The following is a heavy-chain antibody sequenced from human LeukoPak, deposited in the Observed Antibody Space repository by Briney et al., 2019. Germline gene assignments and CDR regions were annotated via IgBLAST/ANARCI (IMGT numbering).Heavy chain of an antibody. V-gene: IGHV4-59*01. J-gene: IGHJ4*02. CDR1: GGSISRNY. CDR2: IYYTGSI. Sequence: PSETLSLTCTVSGGSISRNYWSWIRQPPGKGLQWIGYIYYTGSINYNPSLKSRVTISLDTSKNQFSLRLSSVTAADTAVYYCARALGSVGYVYFDYWGQGTLVTVSS. CDR3: ARALGSVGYVYFDY. D-gene: IGHD5-12*01.